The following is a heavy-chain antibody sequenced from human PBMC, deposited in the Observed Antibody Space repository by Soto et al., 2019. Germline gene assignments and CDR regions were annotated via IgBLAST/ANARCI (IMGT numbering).Heavy chain of an antibody. CDR2: IYYSGST. Sequence: PSETLSLTCTVSGGSVSSGSYYWSWIRQPPGKGLEWIGYIYYSGSTNYNPSLKSRVTISVDTSKNQFSLKLSSVTAADTALYYCASDGTTGTNVLGYWGQGTLVTVSS. D-gene: IGHD1-1*01. V-gene: IGHV4-61*01. J-gene: IGHJ4*02. CDR1: GGSVSSGSYY. CDR3: ASDGTTGTNVLGY.